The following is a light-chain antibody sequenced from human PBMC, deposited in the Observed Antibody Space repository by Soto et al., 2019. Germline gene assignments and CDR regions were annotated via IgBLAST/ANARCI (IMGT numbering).Light chain of an antibody. V-gene: IGKV3-20*01. J-gene: IGKJ3*01. CDR2: GAS. CDR1: QTVSGSY. CDR3: QQYGNSPGFT. Sequence: IVLIQSPATLSVSPGERGTLSCRASQTVSGSYVAWYQQKPGQAPRLLIYGASSRATGIPDRFSGSGSGTDFTLTISRLEPEDFAVYYCQQYGNSPGFTFGPGTKVDIK.